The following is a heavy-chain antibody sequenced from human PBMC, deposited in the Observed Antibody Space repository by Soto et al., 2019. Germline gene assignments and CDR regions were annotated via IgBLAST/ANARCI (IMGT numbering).Heavy chain of an antibody. CDR1: GFTFDDNA. Sequence: GGSLRLSCAVSGFTFDDNAMHWVRQAPGKGLEWISSISGSGFKKYYADSVKGRFTISRDNSKSTVYLELNNLSAEDTAVYHCAKNQGVELVPLATVDWFDPWGQGSVVTVSS. CDR3: AKNQGVELVPLATVDWFDP. V-gene: IGHV3-23*01. J-gene: IGHJ5*02. D-gene: IGHD1-26*01. CDR2: ISGSGFKK.